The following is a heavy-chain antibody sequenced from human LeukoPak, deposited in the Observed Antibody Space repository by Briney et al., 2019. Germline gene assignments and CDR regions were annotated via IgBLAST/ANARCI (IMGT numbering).Heavy chain of an antibody. Sequence: GRSLRLSCAASGFTFDDYAMHWVRQAPGKGLEWVSGIRWNSGSIGYADSVKGRFTISRDNAKNSLYLQMNSLRAEDTALYYCAKGDCSSTSCPGFDYWGQGTLVTVSS. CDR3: AKGDCSSTSCPGFDY. V-gene: IGHV3-9*01. D-gene: IGHD2-2*01. J-gene: IGHJ4*02. CDR2: IRWNSGSI. CDR1: GFTFDDYA.